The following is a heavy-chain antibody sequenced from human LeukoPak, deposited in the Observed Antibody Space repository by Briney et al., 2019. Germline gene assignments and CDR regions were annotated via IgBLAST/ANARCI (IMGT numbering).Heavy chain of an antibody. D-gene: IGHD1-14*01. V-gene: IGHV4-61*08. Sequence: SQTLSLTCTVSGGSISSGGYYWSWIRQPPGKGLEWIGYIYYSGSTNYNPSLKSRVTISVDTSKNQFSLRLSSVTAADTAVYYCARLTRWTDIDYWGQGTLVTVSS. CDR2: IYYSGST. CDR3: ARLTRWTDIDY. CDR1: GGSISSGGYY. J-gene: IGHJ4*02.